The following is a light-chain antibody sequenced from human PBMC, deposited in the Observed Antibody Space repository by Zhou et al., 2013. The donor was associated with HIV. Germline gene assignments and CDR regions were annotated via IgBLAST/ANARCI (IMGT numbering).Light chain of an antibody. CDR1: QSVSTN. Sequence: EIVLTQSPGTLSLSPGERATPSCRASQSVSTNLAWYQQKPGQAPRLLIYGASTRATDIPARFSGSGSWTEFTLTISSIQSEDFAVYYCQHYNSWPTTFGQGTKLEIK. CDR3: QHYNSWPTT. J-gene: IGKJ2*01. CDR2: GAS. V-gene: IGKV3-15*01.